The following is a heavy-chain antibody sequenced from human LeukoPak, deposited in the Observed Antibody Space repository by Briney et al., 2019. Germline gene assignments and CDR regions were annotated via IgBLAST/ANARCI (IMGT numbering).Heavy chain of an antibody. J-gene: IGHJ5*02. V-gene: IGHV4-39*07. CDR2: IYYSGST. CDR1: GGSISSSSYY. Sequence: KSSETLSLTCTVSGGSISSSSYYWGWIRQPPGKGLEWIGSIYYSGSTYYNPSLKSRVTISVDTSKNQFSLKLSSVTAADTAVYYCARVLGYYYDSSGYYPPNWFDPWGQGTLVTVSS. D-gene: IGHD3-22*01. CDR3: ARVLGYYYDSSGYYPPNWFDP.